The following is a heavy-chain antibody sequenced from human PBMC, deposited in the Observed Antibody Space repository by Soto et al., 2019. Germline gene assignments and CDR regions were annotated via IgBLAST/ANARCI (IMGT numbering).Heavy chain of an antibody. D-gene: IGHD4-17*01. V-gene: IGHV3-30*18. Sequence: QVQLVESGGGVVQPGRSLRLSCAACGFSFSAYGMHWVRQAPGKGLEWVTFISYDGSKEYSADSVKGRFAISRDNSKNTLFLQMNSLRAEDTAVYYCAKDGDDYGDYGPGLCDNWGQGTLVTVSS. CDR2: ISYDGSKE. J-gene: IGHJ4*02. CDR3: AKDGDDYGDYGPGLCDN. CDR1: GFSFSAYG.